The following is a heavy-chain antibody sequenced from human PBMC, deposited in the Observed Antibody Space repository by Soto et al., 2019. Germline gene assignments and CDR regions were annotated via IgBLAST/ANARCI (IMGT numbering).Heavy chain of an antibody. V-gene: IGHV4-34*01. CDR1: GGSFSGYY. J-gene: IGHJ6*02. Sequence: SETLSLTCAVYGGSFSGYYWSWIRQPPGKGLEWIGEINHSGSTNYNPSLKSRVTISVDTSKNQFSLKLNSVTAADAAVYYCARGTRGPVAAAGYYYYYGMDVWGQGTTVTVSS. D-gene: IGHD6-13*01. CDR3: ARGTRGPVAAAGYYYYYGMDV. CDR2: INHSGST.